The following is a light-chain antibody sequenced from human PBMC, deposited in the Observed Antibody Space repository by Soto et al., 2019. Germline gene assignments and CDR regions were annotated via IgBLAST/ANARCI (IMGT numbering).Light chain of an antibody. Sequence: QPVLTQSSSASACLGSSVKLTCTLSSGHSSYIIAWHHQQPGKAPRYLMKLEGSGSYNKGSGVPDRFSGSSSGADRYLTISNLQFEDEANYYCETWDSNTRVFGGGTKLTVL. CDR3: ETWDSNTRV. J-gene: IGLJ2*01. CDR2: LEGSGSY. V-gene: IGLV4-60*02. CDR1: SGHSSYI.